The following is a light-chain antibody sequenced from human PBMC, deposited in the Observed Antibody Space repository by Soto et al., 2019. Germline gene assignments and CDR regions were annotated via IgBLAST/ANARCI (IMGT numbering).Light chain of an antibody. CDR1: QSVSIW. Sequence: DIQMTQSPSTLSASVGDRVTFTCRASQSVSIWLAWYQQKPGKAPKLLISGASTLESGVPSRFSVSGSGTEFTLTISSLQPDDFATYYCQQYKNYLTFGQGTKVEIK. J-gene: IGKJ1*01. V-gene: IGKV1-5*01. CDR3: QQYKNYLT. CDR2: GAS.